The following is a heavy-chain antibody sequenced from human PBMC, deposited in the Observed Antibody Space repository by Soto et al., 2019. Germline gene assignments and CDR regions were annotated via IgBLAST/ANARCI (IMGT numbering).Heavy chain of an antibody. V-gene: IGHV3-33*01. Sequence: QVQLVESGGGVVQPGRSLRLSCAASGFTFSSYGMHWVRQAPGKGLEWVAVIWYDGSNKYYADSVKGRFTISRDNSKNTLYLQMNSLRAEDTAVYYCAREGGGDYGDYWVGYFDYWGQGTLVTVSS. CDR3: AREGGGDYGDYWVGYFDY. D-gene: IGHD4-17*01. J-gene: IGHJ4*02. CDR2: IWYDGSNK. CDR1: GFTFSSYG.